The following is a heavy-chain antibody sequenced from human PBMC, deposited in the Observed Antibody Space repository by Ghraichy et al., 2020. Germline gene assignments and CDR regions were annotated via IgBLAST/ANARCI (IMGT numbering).Heavy chain of an antibody. CDR3: TSYDPPCSSTSCYHGRVGYYYGMDV. V-gene: IGHV3-49*03. CDR1: GFTFGDYA. D-gene: IGHD2-2*01. CDR2: IRSKAYGGTT. J-gene: IGHJ6*02. Sequence: GGSLRLSCTASGFTFGDYAMSWFRQAPGKGLEWVGFIRSKAYGGTTEYAASVKGRFTISRDDSKSIAYLQMNSLKTEDTAVYYCTSYDPPCSSTSCYHGRVGYYYGMDVWGQGTTVTVSS.